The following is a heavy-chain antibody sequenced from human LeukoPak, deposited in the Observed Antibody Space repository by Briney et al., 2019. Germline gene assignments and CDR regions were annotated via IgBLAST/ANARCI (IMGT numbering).Heavy chain of an antibody. CDR2: IKQDGSEK. CDR3: ARVDGHAPLSAKYGMDV. CDR1: GFTLISYW. J-gene: IGHJ6*02. V-gene: IGHV3-7*01. D-gene: IGHD5-24*01. Sequence: GGSLRLSCAASGFTLISYWMSSVRQAPGKGLELVANIKQDGSEKYYVDSVKGRFTISRDNAKNSLYLQMNSLRAEDTAVYYCARVDGHAPLSAKYGMDVWGQGTTVTVSS.